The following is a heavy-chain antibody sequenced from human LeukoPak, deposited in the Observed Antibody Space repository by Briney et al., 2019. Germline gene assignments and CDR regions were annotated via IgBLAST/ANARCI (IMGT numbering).Heavy chain of an antibody. V-gene: IGHV4-61*02. Sequence: PSQTLSLTCTVSGGSISSGSYYWSWNRQPAGKGLEWIGRIYTSGSTNYNPSLKSRVTISVYTSKNQFSLKLSSVTAAHTAVYYCARKTGGGSSDPWGQGTLVTVSS. D-gene: IGHD1-26*01. CDR2: IYTSGST. CDR1: GGSISSGSYY. CDR3: ARKTGGGSSDP. J-gene: IGHJ5*02.